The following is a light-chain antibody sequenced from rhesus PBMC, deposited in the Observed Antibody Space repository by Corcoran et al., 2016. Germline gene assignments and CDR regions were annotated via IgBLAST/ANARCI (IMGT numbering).Light chain of an antibody. J-gene: IGKJ1*01. CDR2: EVS. CDR3: MKALEFPP. CDR1: QSLLDSEDGNTY. V-gene: IGKV2-104*02. Sequence: DIVMTQTPLSLPVTPGEPASISCRSSQSLLDSEDGNTYLDWYLQKPGQSQPLVIYEVSNRAFGDPDRVNGSGLDTDFTRKVSRVEAEDVGVYYGMKALEFPPFGQGTKVAIK.